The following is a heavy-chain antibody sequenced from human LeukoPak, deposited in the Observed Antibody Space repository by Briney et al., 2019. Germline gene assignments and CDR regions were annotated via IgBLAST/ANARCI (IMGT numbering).Heavy chain of an antibody. J-gene: IGHJ6*02. CDR3: ARDNHATGLYGSSCYIPACMDV. CDR1: GFTVSRNY. V-gene: IGHV3-66*01. CDR2: IYSGGST. D-gene: IGHD6-13*01. Sequence: GGSLRLSCAASGFTVSRNYMRWVRQAPGKGLEWVSVIYSGGSTYYANSVKGRFTISRDNSKNTLYLQMNSLRAEDTAMYYCARDNHATGLYGSSCYIPACMDVWGQGTTVTVSS.